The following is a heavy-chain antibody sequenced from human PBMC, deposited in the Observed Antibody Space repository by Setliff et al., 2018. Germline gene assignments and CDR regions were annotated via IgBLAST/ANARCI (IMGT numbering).Heavy chain of an antibody. Sequence: ASVRSPARLLVTPLPTMVSAGCGRPLDKDLSGWDGSAVTMVTQSYAQKFQGRVTMTRDTSTSTVYMELSSLRSEDTAVYYCARTTPRSSFDYWGQGTLVTVSS. J-gene: IGHJ4*02. CDR2: SAVTMVT. CDR1: VTPLPTMV. V-gene: IGHV1-18*01. CDR3: ARTTPRSSFDY.